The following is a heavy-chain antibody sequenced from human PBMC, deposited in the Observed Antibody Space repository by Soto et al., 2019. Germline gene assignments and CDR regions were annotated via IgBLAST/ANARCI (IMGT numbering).Heavy chain of an antibody. CDR2: INHSGST. Sequence: PSETLSLTCAVYGGSFSGYYWSWIRQPPGKGLEWIGEINHSGSTNYNPSLKSRVTISVDTSKNQFSLKLSSVTAADTAVYYCARITIFGVVTPNWFDPWGQGTQVTVSS. D-gene: IGHD3-3*01. CDR1: GGSFSGYY. V-gene: IGHV4-34*01. J-gene: IGHJ5*02. CDR3: ARITIFGVVTPNWFDP.